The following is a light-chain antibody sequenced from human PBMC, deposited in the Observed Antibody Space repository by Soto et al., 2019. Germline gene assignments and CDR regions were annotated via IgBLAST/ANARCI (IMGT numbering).Light chain of an antibody. J-gene: IGKJ1*01. CDR1: QSISSY. CDR2: AAS. V-gene: IGKV1-39*01. Sequence: IQMTQSPSSLSSSLGDRVTITCRASQSISSYLNWYQQKPGKAPKLLIYAASSLQSGVPSRFSGIGSGTDVTLTISSLKTEDGSTYDCQQRYSTPWTFGQGTKVDIK. CDR3: QQRYSTPWT.